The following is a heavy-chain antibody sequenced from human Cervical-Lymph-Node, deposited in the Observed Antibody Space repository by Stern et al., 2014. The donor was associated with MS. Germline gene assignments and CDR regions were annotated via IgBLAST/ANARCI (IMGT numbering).Heavy chain of an antibody. D-gene: IGHD6-13*01. V-gene: IGHV1-46*03. J-gene: IGHJ5*02. CDR2: INPGGGST. CDR1: GYTFTSYY. CDR3: ARGRQLARHWFDP. Sequence: QMQLVQSGAEVKKPGASVKVSCKASGYTFTSYYMHWVRQAPGQGLERMGIINPGGGSTTYAQKFQGRVTMTRDTSTSTVYMELSSLRSEDTAVFYCARGRQLARHWFDPWGQGTLVTVSS.